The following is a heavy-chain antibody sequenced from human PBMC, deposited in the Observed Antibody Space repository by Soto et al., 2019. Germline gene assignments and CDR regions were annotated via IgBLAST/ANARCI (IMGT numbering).Heavy chain of an antibody. CDR1: GFTVSSNY. CDR3: AIGDTWFDP. Sequence: GGSLRLSCAASGFTVSSNYMSWVRQAPGKGLEWVSAISGSGGSTYYADSVKGRFTISRDNSKNTLYLQMNSLRAEDTAVYYCAIGDTWFDPWGQGTLVTVSS. J-gene: IGHJ5*02. CDR2: ISGSGGST. D-gene: IGHD5-18*01. V-gene: IGHV3-23*01.